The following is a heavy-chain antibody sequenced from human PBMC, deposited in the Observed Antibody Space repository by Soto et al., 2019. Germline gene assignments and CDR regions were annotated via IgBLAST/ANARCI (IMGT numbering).Heavy chain of an antibody. CDR2: VNPIVGMS. CDR1: ECTFNRYT. Sequence: QVQLVQAGAEVKKPGSSVRVSCSASECTFNRYTINWARQAPGQRLEWVGRVNPIVGMSSSASKFQRRVSIFADKSTSTAYTALTSLKSEDSAVYYWASSSGARSAHFDSWGQGTLVTVSS. J-gene: IGHJ4*02. V-gene: IGHV1-69*02. CDR3: ASSSGARSAHFDS. D-gene: IGHD3-10*01.